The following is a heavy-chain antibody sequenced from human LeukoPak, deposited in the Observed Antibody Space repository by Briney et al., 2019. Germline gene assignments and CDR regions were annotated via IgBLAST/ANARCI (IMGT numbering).Heavy chain of an antibody. CDR2: IKQDGSEK. V-gene: IGHV3-7*01. Sequence: PGGSLRLSCAASGFTFSSYWMSWVCQAPGKGLERVANIKQDGSEKYYVDSVKGRFTISRDNAKNSLYLQMNSLRAEDTAVYYCASNYYDSSGYYDHRFDYWGQGTLVTVSS. J-gene: IGHJ4*02. CDR1: GFTFSSYW. D-gene: IGHD3-22*01. CDR3: ASNYYDSSGYYDHRFDY.